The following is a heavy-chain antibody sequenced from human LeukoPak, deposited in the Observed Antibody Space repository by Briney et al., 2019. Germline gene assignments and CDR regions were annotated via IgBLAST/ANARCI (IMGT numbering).Heavy chain of an antibody. J-gene: IGHJ4*02. CDR2: ISAYNGNT. CDR1: GYTFTSYG. CDR3: ARLRGILTGYYLPHFDY. V-gene: IGHV1-18*01. D-gene: IGHD3-9*01. Sequence: ASVKVSCKASGYTFTSYGISWVRQAPGQGLEWMGWISAYNGNTNYAQKLQGRVTMTTDTSTSTAYMELRSLRSDDTAVYYCARLRGILTGYYLPHFDYWGQGTLVTVFS.